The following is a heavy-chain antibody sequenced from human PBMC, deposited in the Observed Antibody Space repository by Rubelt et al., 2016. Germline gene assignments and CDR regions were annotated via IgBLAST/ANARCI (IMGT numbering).Heavy chain of an antibody. V-gene: IGHV3-74*01. Sequence: RYWMHWVRQAPGKGLVWVSRINTDGSTSYADSVKGRFTISRDNGKNTLHLQMNSLRAEDTAVYYCARDSYSSSGKAFFDHWGQGALVTVSS. CDR1: RYW. J-gene: IGHJ4*02. D-gene: IGHD6-13*01. CDR2: INTDGST. CDR3: ARDSYSSSGKAFFDH.